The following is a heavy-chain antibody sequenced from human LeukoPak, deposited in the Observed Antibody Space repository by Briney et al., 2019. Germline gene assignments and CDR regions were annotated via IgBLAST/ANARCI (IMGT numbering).Heavy chain of an antibody. J-gene: IGHJ6*03. D-gene: IGHD2-15*01. Sequence: SQTLSLTCAISGDSVSSNSAAWNWIRQSPSRGLEWLGRTYYRSKWYNDYAVSVKSRITINPDTSKNQFSLQLNSVTPEDTAVYYCARTSGGSPYDYYYYYMDVWGKGTTVTVSS. CDR2: TYYRSKWYN. CDR3: ARTSGGSPYDYYYYYMDV. V-gene: IGHV6-1*01. CDR1: GDSVSSNSAA.